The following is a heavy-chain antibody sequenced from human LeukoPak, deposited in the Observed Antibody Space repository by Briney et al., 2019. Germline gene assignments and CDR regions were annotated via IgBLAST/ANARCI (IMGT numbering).Heavy chain of an antibody. CDR2: ISGSGGST. CDR3: AKAHHSIYDSSGYYYFDAFDI. V-gene: IGHV3-23*01. Sequence: GGSLRLSCAASGFTFSSYAMSWVRQAPGQGLEWVSAISGSGGSTYYADSVKGRFTISRDNSKNTLYLQMNSLRAEDTAVYYCAKAHHSIYDSSGYYYFDAFDIWGQGTMVTVSS. CDR1: GFTFSSYA. J-gene: IGHJ3*02. D-gene: IGHD3-22*01.